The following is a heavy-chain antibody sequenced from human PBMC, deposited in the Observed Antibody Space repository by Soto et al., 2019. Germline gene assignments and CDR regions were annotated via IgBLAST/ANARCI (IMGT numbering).Heavy chain of an antibody. V-gene: IGHV1-58*01. CDR3: AAVYCSGGSCPYGMDV. CDR2: IVVGSGNT. D-gene: IGHD2-15*01. J-gene: IGHJ6*02. Sequence: ASVKVSCKASGFTFTSSAVQWVRQARGQRLEWIGWIVVGSGNTNYAQKFQERVTITRDMSTSTAYMELSSLRSEDTAVYYCAAVYCSGGSCPYGMDVWGQGTTVTVSS. CDR1: GFTFTSSA.